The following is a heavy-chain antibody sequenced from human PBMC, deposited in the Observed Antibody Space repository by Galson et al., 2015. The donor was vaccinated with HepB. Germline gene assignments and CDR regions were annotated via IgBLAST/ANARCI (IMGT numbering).Heavy chain of an antibody. CDR2: MKSNIDGGTI. V-gene: IGHV3-15*07. D-gene: IGHD3-10*01. J-gene: IGHJ5*02. CDR3: GDYYASGNYPP. Sequence: SLRLSCAVSGFSVSSVWMNWVRQTPGRGLEWVGRMKSNIDGGTIDYAAPVKGRFTISRDDAKNMLYLQLTNLKIDDTGLHYCGDYYASGNYPPWGPGTLVTVSS. CDR1: GFSVSSVW.